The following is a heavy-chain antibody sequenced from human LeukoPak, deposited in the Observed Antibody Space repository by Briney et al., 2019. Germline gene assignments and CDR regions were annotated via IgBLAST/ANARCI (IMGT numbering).Heavy chain of an antibody. Sequence: GGSLRLSCVASGFTFSNYWMNWVRQAPGKGLEWVASIKEDGSEINYVDSVKGRFTASRDNTKNSLYLQMSSLRVEDTAVYYCARGGNSSWDYWGQGALVTVSS. CDR1: GFTFSNYW. D-gene: IGHD6-6*01. CDR3: ARGGNSSWDY. CDR2: IKEDGSEI. J-gene: IGHJ4*02. V-gene: IGHV3-7*01.